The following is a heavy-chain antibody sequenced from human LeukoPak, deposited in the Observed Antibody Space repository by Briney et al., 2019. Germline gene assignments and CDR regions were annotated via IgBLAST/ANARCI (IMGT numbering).Heavy chain of an antibody. D-gene: IGHD1-26*01. CDR1: GFTFSSYW. J-gene: IGHJ4*02. Sequence: GGSLRLSCAASGFTFSSYWMHWVRQAPGKGLVWVSRINTDGSSTSYADSVKGRFTISRDSAKNTLYLQMNSLRAEDTAVYYCAMGSPDEPLDYWGQGTLVTVSS. CDR3: AMGSPDEPLDY. V-gene: IGHV3-74*01. CDR2: INTDGSST.